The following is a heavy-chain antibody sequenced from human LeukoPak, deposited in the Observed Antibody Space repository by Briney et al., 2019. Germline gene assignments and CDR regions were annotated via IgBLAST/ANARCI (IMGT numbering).Heavy chain of an antibody. CDR3: AQGIRSGSYYKGSPG. D-gene: IGHD3-10*01. V-gene: IGHV1-2*02. CDR1: GYTFTGYY. Sequence: ASVKVSCKASGYTFTGYYMHWVRQAPGQGLEWMGWINPNSGGTNYAQKFQGRVTMTRDTSISTAYMELSRLRSDDTAVYYCAQGIRSGSYYKGSPGWGQGTLVTVSS. J-gene: IGHJ4*02. CDR2: INPNSGGT.